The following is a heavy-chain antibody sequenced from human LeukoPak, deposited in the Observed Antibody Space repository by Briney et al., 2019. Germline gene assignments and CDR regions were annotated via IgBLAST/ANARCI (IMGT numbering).Heavy chain of an antibody. CDR3: AKSGVRGVIGGYFDY. CDR1: EFSVGSNY. D-gene: IGHD3-10*01. CDR2: ISGSGGST. J-gene: IGHJ4*02. Sequence: GGSLRLSCAASEFSVGSNYMTWVRQAPGKGLEWVSAISGSGGSTYYADSVKGRFTISRDNSKNTLYLQMNSLRAEDTAVYYCAKSGVRGVIGGYFDYWGQGTLVTVSS. V-gene: IGHV3-23*01.